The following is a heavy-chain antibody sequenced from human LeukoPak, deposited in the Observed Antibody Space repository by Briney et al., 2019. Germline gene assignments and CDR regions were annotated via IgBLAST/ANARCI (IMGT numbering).Heavy chain of an antibody. Sequence: SETLSLTCTVSGGSISSYYWSWIRQPARKGLEWIGRIYTSGSTSYNPSLKSRVTMSVDTSKNQFSLKLSSVTAADTAVYYCARERFLEWLFSLDVWGKGTTVTVSS. CDR2: IYTSGST. V-gene: IGHV4-4*07. D-gene: IGHD3-3*01. J-gene: IGHJ6*04. CDR1: GGSISSYY. CDR3: ARERFLEWLFSLDV.